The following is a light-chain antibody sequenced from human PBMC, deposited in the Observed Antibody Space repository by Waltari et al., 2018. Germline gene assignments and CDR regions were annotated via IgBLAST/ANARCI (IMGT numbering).Light chain of an antibody. CDR3: SSYAGSSTVV. V-gene: IGLV2-14*03. CDR1: SSDIGGYNS. CDR2: DVT. Sequence: QSALTHPASVSGSPGQSITISCTGSSSDIGGYNSVSWYQQHPDTAPKLILYDVTKRPSGVSHRFSASKSGNTASLSISGLQADDEAVYHCSSYAGSSTVVFGGGTKLTVL. J-gene: IGLJ2*01.